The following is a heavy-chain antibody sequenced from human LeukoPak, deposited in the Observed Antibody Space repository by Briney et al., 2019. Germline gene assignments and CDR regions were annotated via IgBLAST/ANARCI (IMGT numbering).Heavy chain of an antibody. D-gene: IGHD3-22*01. V-gene: IGHV4-30-4*01. Sequence: ASETLSLTCTVSGGSISSGDYYWSWIRQPPGKGLEWIGYIYYSGSTYYNPSLKSRVTISVDTSKNQFSLKLSSVTAADTAVYYCARLHMTHYDSSGSPAPYLDYWGQGTLVTVSS. CDR2: IYYSGST. CDR1: GGSISSGDYY. CDR3: ARLHMTHYDSSGSPAPYLDY. J-gene: IGHJ4*02.